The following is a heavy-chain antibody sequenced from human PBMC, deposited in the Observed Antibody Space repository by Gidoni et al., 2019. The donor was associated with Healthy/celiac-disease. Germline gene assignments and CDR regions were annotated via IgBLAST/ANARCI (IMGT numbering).Heavy chain of an antibody. CDR2: ISGRGGST. CDR1: GFTFRSYA. D-gene: IGHD2-15*01. Sequence: EVQLLESGGGLVQPGCSLRLSCAASGFTFRSYAMSWIRQAPGRGLGWVSAISGRGGSTYYADSVKGRLTISRGNSKNTLYLQKNSLRAEDTAVYYCADEGSDAFDIWGQGTMVTVSS. CDR3: ADEGSDAFDI. J-gene: IGHJ3*02. V-gene: IGHV3-23*01.